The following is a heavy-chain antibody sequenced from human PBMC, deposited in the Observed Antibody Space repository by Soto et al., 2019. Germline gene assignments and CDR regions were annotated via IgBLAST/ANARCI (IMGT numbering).Heavy chain of an antibody. CDR2: IIPIFGTA. CDR3: ARGGHATVTTKGWFDP. D-gene: IGHD4-17*01. Sequence: QVQLVQSGAEVKKPGSSVKVSCKASGGTFSSYAISWVRQAPGQGLEWMGGIIPIFGTANYAQKFQGRVTITADESTSTAAMELSSLSSEDTAVYYCARGGHATVTTKGWFDPWGQGTLVTVSS. J-gene: IGHJ5*02. CDR1: GGTFSSYA. V-gene: IGHV1-69*01.